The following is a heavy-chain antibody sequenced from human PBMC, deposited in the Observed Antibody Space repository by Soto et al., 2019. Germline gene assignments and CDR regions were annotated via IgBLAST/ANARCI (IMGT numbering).Heavy chain of an antibody. CDR3: ARITRS. V-gene: IGHV3-23*01. CDR1: GLTVGSSA. CDR2: LSGDGKAM. Sequence: EVRLLESGGGLVQPGGSLRLSCAASGLTVGSSAMTWVRQAPGKGLEWISSLSGDGKAMYYADSVKGRFTISRDISKNTLFLQMDSLRVEDTAIYFCARITRSWGQGTRVTVSS. D-gene: IGHD3-3*01. J-gene: IGHJ5*02.